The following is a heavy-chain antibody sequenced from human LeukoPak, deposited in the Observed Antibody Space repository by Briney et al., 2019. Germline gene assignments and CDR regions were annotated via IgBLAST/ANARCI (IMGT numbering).Heavy chain of an antibody. CDR2: ISGSGGST. D-gene: IGHD6-19*01. CDR1: GFTFRSYA. Sequence: PGGSLRLSCAASGFTFRSYAMSWVRQAPGKGLEWVSAISGSGGSTYYADSVKGRFTISRDNSKNTLYLQMNSLRAEDTAVYYCAKERDVYSSGWQGRFDYWGQGTLVTVSS. V-gene: IGHV3-23*01. CDR3: AKERDVYSSGWQGRFDY. J-gene: IGHJ4*02.